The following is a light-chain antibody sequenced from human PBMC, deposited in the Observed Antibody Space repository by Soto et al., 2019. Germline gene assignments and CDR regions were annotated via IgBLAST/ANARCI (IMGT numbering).Light chain of an antibody. CDR1: QSVSSY. CDR2: GVS. V-gene: IGKV3-20*01. Sequence: EIVLTQSPATLSLSPGERATLSCRASQSVSSYLAWYQQKPGQAPRLLIYGVSNRASGIPARFSGSGSETDFTLTISRLEPEDFAVYYCQQYGSSPPITFGQGTRLEIK. J-gene: IGKJ5*01. CDR3: QQYGSSPPIT.